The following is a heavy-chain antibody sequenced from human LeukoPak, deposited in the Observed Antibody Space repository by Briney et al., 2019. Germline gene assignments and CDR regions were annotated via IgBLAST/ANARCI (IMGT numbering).Heavy chain of an antibody. CDR2: ISSSGSTI. CDR1: GFTFSYYE. D-gene: IGHD1-7*01. J-gene: IGHJ4*02. Sequence: PGGSLRLSCAASGFTFSYYEMNWVRQAPGKGLEWVSYISSSGSTIYYADSVKGRFTISRDNAKNSLYLQMNSLRAEDTAVYYCAKDATPGNSMWDYFDYWGQGTLVTVSS. CDR3: AKDATPGNSMWDYFDY. V-gene: IGHV3-48*03.